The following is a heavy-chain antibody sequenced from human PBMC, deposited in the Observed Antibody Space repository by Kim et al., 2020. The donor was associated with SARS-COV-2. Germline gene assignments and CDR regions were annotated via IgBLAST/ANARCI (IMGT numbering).Heavy chain of an antibody. J-gene: IGHJ4*02. V-gene: IGHV1-18*04. D-gene: IGHD3-10*01. CDR2: ISAYNGNT. Sequence: ASVKVSCKASGYTFTSYGISWVRQAPGQGLEWMGWISAYNGNTNYAQKLQGRVTMTTDTSTSTAYMELRSLRSDETAVYYCARGGYYYGSGSYPRYWGQGTLVTVSS. CDR1: GYTFTSYG. CDR3: ARGGYYYGSGSYPRY.